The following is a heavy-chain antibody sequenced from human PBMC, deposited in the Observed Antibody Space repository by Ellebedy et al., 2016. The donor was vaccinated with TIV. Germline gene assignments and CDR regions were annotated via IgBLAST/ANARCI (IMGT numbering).Heavy chain of an antibody. CDR3: ARETDDKFRQALDR. V-gene: IGHV3-33*08. CDR2: IWNDGRTT. D-gene: IGHD1-14*01. Sequence: GESLKTSCEASGLSFRSFAVHWVRQTPGKGLEWVAVIWNDGRTTHYADSVEGVFSISRDDSRNTVELQMNNLRVEDTALYFCARETDDKFRQALDRWGQGALVFVSS. CDR1: GLSFRSFA. J-gene: IGHJ5*02.